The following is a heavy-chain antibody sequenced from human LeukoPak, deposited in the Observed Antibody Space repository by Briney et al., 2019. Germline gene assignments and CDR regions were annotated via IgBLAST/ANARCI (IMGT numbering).Heavy chain of an antibody. Sequence: GGSLRLSCAASGFTFNTYWMTWVRQAPGRGLEWVANVRQDGGEGHYVDSVKGRFTVSRDNAENTLYLQMNSLKTEDTAVYYCTTPPPKMVYAVNWFDPWGQGTLVTVSS. J-gene: IGHJ5*02. V-gene: IGHV3-7*03. CDR3: TTPPPKMVYAVNWFDP. CDR2: VRQDGGEG. D-gene: IGHD2-8*01. CDR1: GFTFNTYW.